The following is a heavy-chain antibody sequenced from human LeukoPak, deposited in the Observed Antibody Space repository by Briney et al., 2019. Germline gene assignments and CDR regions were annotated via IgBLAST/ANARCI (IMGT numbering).Heavy chain of an antibody. Sequence: ASVKVSCKASGYSFTDKYMHWVRQAPGQGLEWMGWINPNSGGTNYAQKFQGRVTMTTDTSMSTAYMELSRLTSDDTAVYYCARAGGRSWFDPWGQGALVTVSS. CDR2: INPNSGGT. V-gene: IGHV1-2*02. CDR3: ARAGGRSWFDP. CDR1: GYSFTDKY. J-gene: IGHJ5*02.